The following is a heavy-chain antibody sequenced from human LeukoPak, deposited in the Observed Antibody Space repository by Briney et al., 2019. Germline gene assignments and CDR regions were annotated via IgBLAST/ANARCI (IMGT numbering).Heavy chain of an antibody. D-gene: IGHD4-17*01. J-gene: IGHJ4*02. CDR3: ARGWSDYGDDAYFDY. V-gene: IGHV4-4*02. CDR2: IYDNGST. Sequence: SETLSLTCAVSGGSISRSNWWSWVRQSPGKGLEWIGEIYDNGSTNYNPSLKSRVTISVDTSKNQFSLKLSSVTAADTAVYYCARGWSDYGDDAYFDYWGQGTLVTVSS. CDR1: GGSISRSNW.